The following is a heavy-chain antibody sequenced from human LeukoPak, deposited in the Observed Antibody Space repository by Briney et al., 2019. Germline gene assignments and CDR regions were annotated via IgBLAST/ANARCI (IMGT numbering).Heavy chain of an antibody. CDR1: GGSFSGYY. J-gene: IGHJ6*03. CDR3: ARHRYYMDV. CDR2: INHSGST. Sequence: SETLSLTCAVYGGSFSGYYWSWIRQPPGKGLEWIGEINHSGSTDYNPSLKSRVTISVDTSKNQFSLKLSSVTAADTAVYYCARHRYYMDVWGKGTTVTVSS. V-gene: IGHV4-34*01.